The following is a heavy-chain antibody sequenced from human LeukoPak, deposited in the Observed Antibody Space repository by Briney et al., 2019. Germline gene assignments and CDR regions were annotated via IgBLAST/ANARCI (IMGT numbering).Heavy chain of an antibody. Sequence: ASVKVSCKASGYTFTDYYIHWVRQAPGQGPEWMGWINPKIGGTNYAQTFQDRVTMTRDTSISAAYMELNKLSSDDTAVYYCARPTYDSSDYEYFQHWGQGTLVTVSS. CDR1: GYTFTDYY. J-gene: IGHJ1*01. CDR3: ARPTYDSSDYEYFQH. CDR2: INPKIGGT. D-gene: IGHD3-22*01. V-gene: IGHV1-2*02.